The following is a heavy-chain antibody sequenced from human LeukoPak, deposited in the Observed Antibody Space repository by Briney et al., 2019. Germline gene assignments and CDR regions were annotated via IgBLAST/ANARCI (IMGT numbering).Heavy chain of an antibody. D-gene: IGHD4-17*01. CDR1: GYTFTGYY. CDR2: MNPNSGNT. V-gene: IGHV1-8*02. Sequence: ASVKVSCKASGYTFTGYYMHWVRQAPGQGVEWMGWMNPNSGNTGYAQKFQGRVTMTRNTSISTAYMELSSLRSEDTAVYYCARGLEDYGDYLSWGQGTLVTVSS. CDR3: ARGLEDYGDYLS. J-gene: IGHJ4*02.